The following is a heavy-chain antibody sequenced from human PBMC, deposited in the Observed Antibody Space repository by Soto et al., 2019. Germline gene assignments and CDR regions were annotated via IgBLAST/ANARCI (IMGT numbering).Heavy chain of an antibody. Sequence: PGGSLRVSCAASGFNFTDYAMTWVRQAPGKGLDWVSTISGSGQSTFSAASVKGRFTISRDNSENTLYLQMNSLGAENTAVYYCAKAVTLVRGINPDSYGLDVWGQGTTVTVSS. D-gene: IGHD3-10*01. V-gene: IGHV3-23*01. CDR3: AKAVTLVRGINPDSYGLDV. CDR2: ISGSGQST. J-gene: IGHJ6*02. CDR1: GFNFTDYA.